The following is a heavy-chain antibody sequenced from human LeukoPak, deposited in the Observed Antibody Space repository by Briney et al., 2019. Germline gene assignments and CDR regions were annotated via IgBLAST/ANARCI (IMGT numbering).Heavy chain of an antibody. CDR3: VRDLITITNWFDP. V-gene: IGHV3-23*01. CDR2: ISGSGDST. D-gene: IGHD3-10*01. Sequence: GGSLRLSCAASGFTFSSYAMSWVRQAPGKGLEWVSAISGSGDSTYYADSVKGRFTVSRDNFKNKLYLQMNSLRAEDTAVYYCVRDLITITNWFDPWGQGTLVTVSS. CDR1: GFTFSSYA. J-gene: IGHJ5*02.